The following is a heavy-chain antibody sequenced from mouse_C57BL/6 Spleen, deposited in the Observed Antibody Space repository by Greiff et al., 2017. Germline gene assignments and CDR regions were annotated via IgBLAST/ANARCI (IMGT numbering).Heavy chain of an antibody. CDR1: GYSITSGYY. D-gene: IGHD2-1*01. V-gene: IGHV3-6*01. J-gene: IGHJ4*01. Sequence: EVQLQESGPGLVKPSQSLSLTCSVTGYSITSGYYWNWIRQFPGNKLEWMGYISYDGSNNYNPSLKNRISITRDTSKNQFFLKLNSVTTEDTATYYCAIGKHYAMDYWGQGTSVTVSS. CDR3: AIGKHYAMDY. CDR2: ISYDGSN.